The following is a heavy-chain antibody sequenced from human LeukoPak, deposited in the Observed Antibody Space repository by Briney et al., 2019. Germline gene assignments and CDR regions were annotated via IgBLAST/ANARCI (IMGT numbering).Heavy chain of an antibody. Sequence: SETLSLTCTVSGGSISSNNYYWGWIRQPPGKGLEWIGSIYYGGYTYYNPSLKSRVTISVDTSKNQFSLKLSSVTAADTAICYCQSRFLEWLLDYWGQGTLVTVSS. CDR2: IYYGGYT. J-gene: IGHJ4*02. V-gene: IGHV4-39*01. D-gene: IGHD3-3*01. CDR3: QSRFLEWLLDY. CDR1: GGSISSNNYY.